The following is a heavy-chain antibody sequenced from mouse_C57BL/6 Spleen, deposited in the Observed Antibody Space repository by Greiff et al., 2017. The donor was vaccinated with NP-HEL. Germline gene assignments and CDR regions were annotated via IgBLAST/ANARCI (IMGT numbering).Heavy chain of an antibody. Sequence: EVQLVESGGDLVKPGGSLKLSCAASGFTFSSYGMSWVRQTPDKRLEWVATISSGGSYTYYPDSVKGRFTISRDNAKNTLYLQMSSLKSEDTAMYYCARQGVYGVYAMDYWGQGTSVTVSS. CDR3: ARQGVYGVYAMDY. D-gene: IGHD1-1*01. CDR2: ISSGGSYT. CDR1: GFTFSSYG. J-gene: IGHJ4*01. V-gene: IGHV5-6*01.